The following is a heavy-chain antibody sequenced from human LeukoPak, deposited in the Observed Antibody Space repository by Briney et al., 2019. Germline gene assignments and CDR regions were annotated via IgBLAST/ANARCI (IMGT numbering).Heavy chain of an antibody. J-gene: IGHJ3*02. D-gene: IGHD6-13*01. CDR3: AVTGYSSKSPNI. V-gene: IGHV3-23*01. Sequence: GGSLRLSCAASGFTFTTYWMSWVRQAPGKGLEWVSDISGSGGSTHYADSVKGRFTISRDNSKNTLYLQMNSLRAEDTAVYYCAVTGYSSKSPNIWGQGTMVTVS. CDR1: GFTFTTYW. CDR2: ISGSGGST.